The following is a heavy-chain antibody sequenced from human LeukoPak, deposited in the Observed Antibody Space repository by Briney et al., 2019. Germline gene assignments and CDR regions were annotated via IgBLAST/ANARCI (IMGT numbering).Heavy chain of an antibody. Sequence: PSETLSLTCTVSGGSISSYYWSWIRQPPGKGLEWIGYIYYSGSTNYNPSLKSRLTISVDTSKTQFSLKLTSVTAADTAVYYCATAYSSSWFDSWGLGTQVTVSS. CDR3: ATAYSSSWFDS. CDR2: IYYSGST. CDR1: GGSISSYY. D-gene: IGHD6-13*01. V-gene: IGHV4-59*01. J-gene: IGHJ5*01.